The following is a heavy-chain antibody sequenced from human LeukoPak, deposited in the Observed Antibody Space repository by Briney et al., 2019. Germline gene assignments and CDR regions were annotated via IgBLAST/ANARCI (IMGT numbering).Heavy chain of an antibody. J-gene: IGHJ1*01. Sequence: PGESLRLSCAASGLTFSSAWMYWVRQAPGKGLEWVGRIKSKADGGTAEYAAPVEGRYTISRDDSKNMLYLQMNRLKGEDTAVYYCNTERDWGQGTLVAVSS. V-gene: IGHV3-15*01. CDR1: GLTFSSAW. CDR2: IKSKADGGTA. CDR3: NTERD.